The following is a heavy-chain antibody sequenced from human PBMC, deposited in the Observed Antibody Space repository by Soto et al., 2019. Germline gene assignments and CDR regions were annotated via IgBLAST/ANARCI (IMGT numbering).Heavy chain of an antibody. V-gene: IGHV1-46*03. CDR1: GYTFTSYY. Sequence: QVQLVQSGAEVKKPGASVKVSCKASGYTFTSYYMHWVRQAPGQGLEWMGIINPSGGSTRYAQKCQERVTMTRDTSTSTVYMELISLRSEDTAVYYCARDFGSRKVDYFDYWGQGTLVTVSS. CDR3: ARDFGSRKVDYFDY. J-gene: IGHJ4*02. D-gene: IGHD2-15*01. CDR2: INPSGGST.